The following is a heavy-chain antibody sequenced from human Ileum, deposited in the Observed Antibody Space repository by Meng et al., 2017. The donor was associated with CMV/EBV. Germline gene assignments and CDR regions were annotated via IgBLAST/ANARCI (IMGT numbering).Heavy chain of an antibody. Sequence: QVQLVQSGGEVKKPGASVKVSCKASGYTFITFGITWVRQAPGQGLEWMGWITPYNGKTDYTQRLQDRVTMTTDTSTNTVYMELRSLRSDDTAVYYCAREDYSAYAATWGQGTLVTVSS. CDR2: ITPYNGKT. CDR1: GYTFITFG. CDR3: AREDYSAYAAT. V-gene: IGHV1-18*01. J-gene: IGHJ5*02. D-gene: IGHD2-21*01.